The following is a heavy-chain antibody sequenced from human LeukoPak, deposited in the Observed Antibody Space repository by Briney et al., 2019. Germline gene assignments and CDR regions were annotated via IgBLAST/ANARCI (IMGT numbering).Heavy chain of an antibody. J-gene: IGHJ4*02. V-gene: IGHV3-30-3*01. CDR2: ISWDGTTK. Sequence: GGSLRLSCAASGFTFRSYAIHWVRQAPGKGLEWVAFISWDGTTKYYADSVKGRFSISRDNSKNTLSLQMNSLRGEDTAVYYCARDRSEHYSTGYWGQGTLVTVSS. CDR3: ARDRSEHYSTGY. CDR1: GFTFRSYA. D-gene: IGHD3-10*01.